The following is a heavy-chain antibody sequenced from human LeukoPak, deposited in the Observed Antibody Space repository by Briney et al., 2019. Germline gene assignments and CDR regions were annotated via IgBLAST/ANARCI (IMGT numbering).Heavy chain of an antibody. J-gene: IGHJ4*02. CDR2: IYYSGST. CDR3: ARDTTVTTVRGFDY. CDR1: GGSISSGDYY. D-gene: IGHD4-17*01. V-gene: IGHV4-30-4*01. Sequence: SETLSLTCTVSGGSISSGDYYWSWIRQPPGKGLEWIGYIYYSGSTYYTPSLKSRVTISVDTSKNQFSLKLSSVTAADTAVYYCARDTTVTTVRGFDYWGQGTLVTLSS.